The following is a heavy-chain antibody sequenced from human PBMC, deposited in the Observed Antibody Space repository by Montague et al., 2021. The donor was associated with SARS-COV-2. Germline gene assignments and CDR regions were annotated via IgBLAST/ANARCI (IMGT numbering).Heavy chain of an antibody. D-gene: IGHD6-13*01. CDR1: GFPFSSYA. J-gene: IGHJ4*02. V-gene: IGHV3-30*04. CDR2: IPYDGSNK. Sequence: SLRLSCAVSGFPFSSYAMHWVRQAPGKGLEWVAVIPYDGSNKYYADSVKGRFTISRDNSKNTLYLQMNSLRAEDTAVYYCARPALESYSKSWYLDYWGQGTLVTVSS. CDR3: ARPALESYSKSWYLDY.